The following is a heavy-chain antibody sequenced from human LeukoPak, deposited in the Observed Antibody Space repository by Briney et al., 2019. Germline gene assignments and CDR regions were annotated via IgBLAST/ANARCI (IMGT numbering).Heavy chain of an antibody. Sequence: GGSLRLSCAASGFTVSSNYMSWVRQAPGKGLEWVSVIYSGGSTYYADSVKGRFTISRDNSKNTLYLQMNSLRAEDTAVYYCARGSSGWFRGGYYYMDVWGKGTTVTVSS. CDR2: IYSGGST. CDR1: GFTVSSNY. CDR3: ARGSSGWFRGGYYYMDV. J-gene: IGHJ6*03. V-gene: IGHV3-53*01. D-gene: IGHD6-19*01.